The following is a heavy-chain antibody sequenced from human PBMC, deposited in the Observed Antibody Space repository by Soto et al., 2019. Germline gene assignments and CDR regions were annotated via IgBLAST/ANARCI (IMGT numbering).Heavy chain of an antibody. CDR3: AQYRSNMEY. V-gene: IGHV3-48*01. CDR2: ISSRGDVI. CDR1: GSTFSTYS. Sequence: EVLLVESGGALVQPGGSLRLSCVASGSTFSTYSMNWVRQAPGKGLEWVSYISSRGDVISYADSVKGRFTISRDNAKNSLYLQMNSRRAEDTAGYYCAQYRSNMEYWGRGTLVTVSS. J-gene: IGHJ4*02. D-gene: IGHD3-16*02.